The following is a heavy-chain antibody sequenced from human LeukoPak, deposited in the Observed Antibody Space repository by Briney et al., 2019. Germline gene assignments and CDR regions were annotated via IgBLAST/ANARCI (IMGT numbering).Heavy chain of an antibody. J-gene: IGHJ4*02. CDR3: AGGWFGESTYLFDY. V-gene: IGHV3-33*01. CDR1: GFTFINYG. D-gene: IGHD3-10*01. CDR2: IWYDGSKK. Sequence: PGGSLRLSCAASGFTFINYGMHWVRQAPGKGLEWVAVIWYDGSKKYYADSVKGRFTISRDNAKNSLYLQMNSLRAEDTAVYYCAGGWFGESTYLFDYWGQGTLVTVSS.